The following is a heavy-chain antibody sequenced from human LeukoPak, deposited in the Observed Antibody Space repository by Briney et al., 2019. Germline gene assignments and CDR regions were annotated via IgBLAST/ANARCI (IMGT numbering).Heavy chain of an antibody. CDR1: GFTFSSYD. D-gene: IGHD1-26*01. CDR2: IRYDGSNK. V-gene: IGHV3-30*02. J-gene: IGHJ4*02. CDR3: AKDAVGRHYFDY. Sequence: PGGSLRLSCAASGFTFSSYDMHWVRQAPGKGLEWVAFIRYDGSNKYYADSVKGRFTISRDNSKNTLYLQMNSLRAEDTAVYYCAKDAVGRHYFDYWGQGTLVTVSS.